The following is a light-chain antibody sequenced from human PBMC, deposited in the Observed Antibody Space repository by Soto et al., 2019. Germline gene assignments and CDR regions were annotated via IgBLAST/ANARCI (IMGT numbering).Light chain of an antibody. CDR1: QSVSSSY. CDR3: QQYGSSPIT. Sequence: EIVLTQSPGTLSLSPGERATLSCRASQSVSSSYLAWYQQKPGQAPRLLIYGATGRATGIPDRFSGGGSGTDFTLTIGRLEPEDFAVYYYQQYGSSPITFGQGTRLEI. V-gene: IGKV3-20*01. CDR2: GAT. J-gene: IGKJ5*01.